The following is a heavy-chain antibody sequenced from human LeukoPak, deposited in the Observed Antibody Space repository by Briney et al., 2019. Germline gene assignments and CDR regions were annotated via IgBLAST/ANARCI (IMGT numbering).Heavy chain of an antibody. Sequence: SQTLSLTCATSGDSVPSNSGAWNWIRQSPSRGLEWLGRTYYRSKWYNDYAVSVKSRITINPDTSRNQFSLQLNSVTPEDTAVYYCAGDETGDLRFDPWGQGTLVTVSS. CDR3: AGDETGDLRFDP. CDR1: GDSVPSNSGA. CDR2: TYYRSKWYN. J-gene: IGHJ5*02. V-gene: IGHV6-1*01. D-gene: IGHD7-27*01.